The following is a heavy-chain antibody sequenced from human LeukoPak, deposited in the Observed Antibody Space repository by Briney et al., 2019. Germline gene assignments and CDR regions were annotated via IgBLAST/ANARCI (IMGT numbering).Heavy chain of an antibody. CDR2: INPSGGST. J-gene: IGHJ3*02. V-gene: IGHV1-46*01. Sequence: ASLKDSCKASGYTFTRYYRHCVRQAPGQGLEWMGIINPSGGSTSYAQKFQGRVTMTRDTSTSTVYMELSSLRSEDTAVYYCARDQAAAGTEDDAFDIWGQGTMVTVSS. CDR1: GYTFTRYY. CDR3: ARDQAAAGTEDDAFDI. D-gene: IGHD6-13*01.